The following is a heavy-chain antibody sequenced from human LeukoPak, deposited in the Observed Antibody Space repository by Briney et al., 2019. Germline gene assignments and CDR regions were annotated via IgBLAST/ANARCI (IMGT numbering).Heavy chain of an antibody. CDR2: IHYSGNT. V-gene: IGHV4-39*01. CDR3: SRYTRRRPQFDY. D-gene: IGHD2-2*02. CDR1: GGSISSSDYY. Sequence: SETLSLTCTVPGGSISSSDYYWGWIRQPPGKGLEWIGSIHYSGNTFYHPSLKSRITIAVDTSKNQFSLKLSSVTAADTAVYYCSRYTRRRPQFDYWGQGTLVTVSS. J-gene: IGHJ4*02.